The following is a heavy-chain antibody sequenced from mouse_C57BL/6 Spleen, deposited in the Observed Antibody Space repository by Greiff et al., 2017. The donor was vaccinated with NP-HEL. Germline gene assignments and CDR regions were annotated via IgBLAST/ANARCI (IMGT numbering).Heavy chain of an antibody. CDR3: AREGDYFDY. Sequence: QVQLQQSGAELVRPFSSAKPSRKASVYTFTDYYINWVKQRPGQGLEWIARIYPGIGNTYCNEKFKGKATLTAEKSSSTAYMQLSSLTSEDSAVYFCAREGDYFDYWGQGTTLTVSS. CDR2: IYPGIGNT. CDR1: VYTFTDYY. J-gene: IGHJ2*01. V-gene: IGHV1-76*01.